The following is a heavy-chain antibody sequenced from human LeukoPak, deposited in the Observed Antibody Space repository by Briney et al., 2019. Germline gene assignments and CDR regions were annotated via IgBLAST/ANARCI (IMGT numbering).Heavy chain of an antibody. CDR3: ARVGTGNDAFDI. J-gene: IGHJ3*02. D-gene: IGHD3/OR15-3a*01. CDR2: ISSSSSYI. V-gene: IGHV3-21*01. CDR1: GFTFSSYS. Sequence: PGGSLRLSCAASGFTFSSYSMNWVRQAPGKGLEWVSSISSSSSYIYYADSVKGRFTISRDNAKNSLYLQMNSLRAEDTAVYCCARVGTGNDAFDIWGQGTMVTVSS.